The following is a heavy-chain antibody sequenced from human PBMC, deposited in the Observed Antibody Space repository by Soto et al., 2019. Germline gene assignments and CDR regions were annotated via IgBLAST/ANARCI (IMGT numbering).Heavy chain of an antibody. CDR3: ARVSVAGSGWYFDIDY. CDR2: ISYDGSNK. CDR1: GFTFSSYA. V-gene: IGHV3-30-3*01. Sequence: QVQLVESGGGVVQPGRSLRLSCAASGFTFSSYAMHWVRQAPGKGLEWVAVISYDGSNKYYADSVKGRFTISRDNSKNTLYLQMNSLRAEDTAVYYCARVSVAGSGWYFDIDYWGQGTLVTVSS. J-gene: IGHJ4*02. D-gene: IGHD6-19*01.